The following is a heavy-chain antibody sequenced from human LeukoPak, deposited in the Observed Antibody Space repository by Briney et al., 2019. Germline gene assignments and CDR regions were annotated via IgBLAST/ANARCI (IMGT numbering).Heavy chain of an antibody. CDR1: GFTVSSNY. CDR3: ARDHDSGSYFPNYFDY. Sequence: HPGGSLRLSCAASGFTVSSNYMSWVRQAPGKGLEWVANIKQDGSEKYYVDPVKGRFTISRDNAKNSLYLQMNSLRAEDTAVYYCARDHDSGSYFPNYFDYWGQGTLVTVSS. V-gene: IGHV3-7*01. D-gene: IGHD1-26*01. CDR2: IKQDGSEK. J-gene: IGHJ4*02.